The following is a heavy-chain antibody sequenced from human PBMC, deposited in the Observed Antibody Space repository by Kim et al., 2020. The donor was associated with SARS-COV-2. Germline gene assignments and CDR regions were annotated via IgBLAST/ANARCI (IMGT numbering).Heavy chain of an antibody. J-gene: IGHJ4*02. CDR3: ARDGPPDY. CDR2: GSEK. Sequence: GSEKYYVDSVKDRFTISRDNAKNSLYLQMNSLRAEDTAVYYCARDGPPDYWGQGTLVTVSS. V-gene: IGHV3-7*03.